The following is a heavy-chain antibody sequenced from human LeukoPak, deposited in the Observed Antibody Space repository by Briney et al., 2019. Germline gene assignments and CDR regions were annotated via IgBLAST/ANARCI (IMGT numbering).Heavy chain of an antibody. CDR3: ARRSTGTTHYYYAMDV. CDR2: IYPGDSDT. J-gene: IGHJ6*02. CDR1: GYSFTSYW. Sequence: AGDSLKISCKGSGYSFTSYWIGWVRQMPGKGLEWMGIIYPGDSDTRYSPSFQGQVTISADKSISTAYLQWSSLKASDTAMYYCARRSTGTTHYYYAMDVWGQGTTVTVSS. D-gene: IGHD1-1*01. V-gene: IGHV5-51*01.